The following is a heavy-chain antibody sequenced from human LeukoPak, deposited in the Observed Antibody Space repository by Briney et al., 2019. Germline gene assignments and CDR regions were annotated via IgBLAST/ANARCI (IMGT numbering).Heavy chain of an antibody. V-gene: IGHV3-23*01. J-gene: IGHJ4*02. CDR3: AKDVVVVSPTAFDY. D-gene: IGHD3-22*01. CDR1: GFTFSSYW. CDR2: ISASGATT. Sequence: PGGSLRLSCAASGFTFSSYWMHWVRQAPGKGLEWVSTISASGATTLYADSVKGRFTISRDNSKNTLYLQMNSLRAEDTAVYYCAKDVVVVSPTAFDYWGQGTLVTVSS.